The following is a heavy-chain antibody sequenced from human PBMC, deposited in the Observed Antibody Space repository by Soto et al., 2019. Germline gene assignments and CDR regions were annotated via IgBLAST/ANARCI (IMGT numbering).Heavy chain of an antibody. D-gene: IGHD2-15*01. CDR2: IYSGGST. CDR1: GFIVSGNY. J-gene: IGHJ6*02. V-gene: IGHV3-53*04. Sequence: GGSLRLSCAASGFIVSGNYMSWVRQAPGKGLEWVSVIYSGGSTYYADSVKGRFTISRHNSKNTLYLQMNSLRPEDTAVYYCAREVVALYFGMDVWGQGTTVTVSS. CDR3: AREVVALYFGMDV.